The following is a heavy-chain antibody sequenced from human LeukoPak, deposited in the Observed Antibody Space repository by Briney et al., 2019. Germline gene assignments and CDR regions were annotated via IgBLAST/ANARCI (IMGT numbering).Heavy chain of an antibody. Sequence: GGSLRLSGAAPGFTFSSTSMTWVRQAPGKGLGWVSSISSGSIYIYYGDSVKGRFTISRDNSKNTLYLQMNSLRAEDTAVYYCAKAPADSSGPFSIGRGVEYFQHWGQGNLVTVSS. J-gene: IGHJ1*01. D-gene: IGHD3-22*01. CDR3: AKAPADSSGPFSIGRGVEYFQH. CDR1: GFTFSSTS. CDR2: ISSGSIYI. V-gene: IGHV3-21*04.